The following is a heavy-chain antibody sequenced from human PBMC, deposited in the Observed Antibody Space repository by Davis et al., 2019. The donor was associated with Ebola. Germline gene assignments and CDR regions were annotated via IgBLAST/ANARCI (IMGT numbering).Heavy chain of an antibody. V-gene: IGHV3-15*01. J-gene: IGHJ6*02. D-gene: IGHD3-9*01. CDR1: GFTFSNAW. CDR2: IKSKTDGGTT. CDR3: TAHSKRYDILTGYLVYYYGMDV. Sequence: GESLKISCAASGFTFSNAWMSWVRQAPGKGLEWVGRIKSKTDGGTTDYAAPVKGRFTISRDDSKNTLYLQMNSLKTEDTAVYYCTAHSKRYDILTGYLVYYYGMDVWGQGTTVTVSS.